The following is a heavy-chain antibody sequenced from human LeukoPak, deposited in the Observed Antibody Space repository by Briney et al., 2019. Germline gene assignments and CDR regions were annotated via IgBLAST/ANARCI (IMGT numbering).Heavy chain of an antibody. CDR3: ARLLASITMVRGVIEIYYYYGMDV. CDR2: IYYSGST. CDR1: GGSISSGGYY. D-gene: IGHD3-10*01. Sequence: PSETLSLTCTVSGGSISSGGYYWSWIRQHPGKGLEWIGYIYYSGSTYYNPSLKSRVTISVDTSKNQFSLKLSSVTAADTAVYYCARLLASITMVRGVIEIYYYYGMDVWGQGTTVTVSS. J-gene: IGHJ6*02. V-gene: IGHV4-31*03.